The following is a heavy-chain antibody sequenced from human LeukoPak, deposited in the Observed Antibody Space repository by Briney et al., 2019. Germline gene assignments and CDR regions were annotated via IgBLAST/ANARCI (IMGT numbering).Heavy chain of an antibody. V-gene: IGHV3-21*01. D-gene: IGHD4-11*01. Sequence: GGSLRLSCAASGFTFSSYWMSWVRQAPGKGLEWVSSISSSSSYIYYADSVKGRFTISRDNAKNSLYLQMNSLRAEDTAVYYCARDRGYSNYEFDYWGQGTLVTVSS. CDR2: ISSSSSYI. CDR1: GFTFSSYW. CDR3: ARDRGYSNYEFDY. J-gene: IGHJ4*02.